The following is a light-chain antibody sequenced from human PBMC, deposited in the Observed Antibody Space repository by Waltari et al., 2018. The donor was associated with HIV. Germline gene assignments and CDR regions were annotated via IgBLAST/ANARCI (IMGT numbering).Light chain of an antibody. V-gene: IGLV3-1*01. Sequence: SYELSQPPSVSVSPGQTASITCSGEKLGQKFVCWYQQKPGQSPVLLIYQDKERPSGIPGRFSGSNSWNTATLTISGTPAMDEADYFCQAWDSSTAQVIFGGGTKLTVL. CDR1: KLGQKF. CDR3: QAWDSSTAQVI. CDR2: QDK. J-gene: IGLJ2*01.